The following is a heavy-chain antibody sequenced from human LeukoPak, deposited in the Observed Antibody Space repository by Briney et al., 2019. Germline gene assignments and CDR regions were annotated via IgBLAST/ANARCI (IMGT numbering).Heavy chain of an antibody. V-gene: IGHV3-23*01. CDR3: AKLGYCSSTSCRRAVFDY. Sequence: PGGSLRLSCAASGSTFSSYAMSWVRQAPGKGLEWVSAISGSGGSTYYADSVKGRFTISRDNSKNTLYLQMNSLRAEDTAVYYCAKLGYCSSTSCRRAVFDYWGQGTLVTVSS. D-gene: IGHD2-2*01. CDR2: ISGSGGST. CDR1: GSTFSSYA. J-gene: IGHJ4*02.